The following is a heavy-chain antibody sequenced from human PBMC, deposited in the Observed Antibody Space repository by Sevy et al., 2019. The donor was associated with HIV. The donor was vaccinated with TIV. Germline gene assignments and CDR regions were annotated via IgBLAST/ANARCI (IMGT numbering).Heavy chain of an antibody. CDR2: IWYDGRTE. D-gene: IGHD1-1*01. V-gene: IGHV3-33*01. CDR3: ARDAARVIVPTAGFDS. Sequence: GGSLRLSCVASGFTFRSFSMHWVRQAPGKGLEWVAAIWYDGRTERYADSVQGRFTISRDNSKKTLHLQMNSLRAEDTALDYRARDAARVIVPTAGFDSWGQGTLVTVSS. CDR1: GFTFRSFS. J-gene: IGHJ5*01.